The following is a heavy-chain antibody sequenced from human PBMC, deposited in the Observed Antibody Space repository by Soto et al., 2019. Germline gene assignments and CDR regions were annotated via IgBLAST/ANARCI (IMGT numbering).Heavy chain of an antibody. V-gene: IGHV3-66*02. CDR2: IYSGGST. J-gene: IGHJ2*01. D-gene: IGHD3-16*01. Sequence: GGSLRLSCAASGFTVSSSYMSWGRQDPGKELEWVSVIYSGGSTYYADSGKGRFTISRENSKNTLYLQMNSLRAEDTAAYYCSSLWAPGYWYFDLWGRGTLVTVSS. CDR3: SSLWAPGYWYFDL. CDR1: GFTVSSSY.